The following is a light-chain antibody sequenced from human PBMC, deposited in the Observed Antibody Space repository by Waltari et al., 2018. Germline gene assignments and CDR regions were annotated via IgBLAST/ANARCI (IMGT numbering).Light chain of an antibody. Sequence: QSALTQPASVSGPPGQSITISCTGTSSDVGNYKRVSWYQQHPGKAPTLMIYAVGKRPSGVADRLSGSKSVDMAALTIAGLQPEDEAEYFCSSYAGSSKGVFGGGTKVTVL. V-gene: IGLV2-23*02. J-gene: IGLJ2*01. CDR1: SSDVGNYKR. CDR2: AVG. CDR3: SSYAGSSKGV.